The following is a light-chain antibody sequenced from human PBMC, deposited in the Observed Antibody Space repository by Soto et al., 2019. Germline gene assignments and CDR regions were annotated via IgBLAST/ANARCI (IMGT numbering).Light chain of an antibody. J-gene: IGLJ1*01. CDR2: EVT. CDR3: SSYTGGNPSYV. CDR1: SSGVGGYDY. Sequence: QSALTQPPSASGSPGQSVTISCTGTSSGVGGYDYVSWYQQHPGKAPKLMIYEVTIRPSGVSDRFSGFKSGNTASLTVSGLQAEDEADYYCSSYTGGNPSYVFGTGTKVTVL. V-gene: IGLV2-8*01.